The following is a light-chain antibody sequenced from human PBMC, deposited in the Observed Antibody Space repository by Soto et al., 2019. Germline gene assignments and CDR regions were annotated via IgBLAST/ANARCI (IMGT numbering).Light chain of an antibody. CDR3: QQFNYWPPIN. V-gene: IGKV3-15*01. CDR2: GAS. CDR1: QSVSSN. Sequence: EIVLTQSPATLSVSPGERATLSCSASQSVSSNLAWYQQIPGRAPRLLIYGASTRASGIPARFSASGSGTESTLTISSLQSEDFAVYYCQQFNYWPPINFGQGTRLEIK. J-gene: IGKJ5*01.